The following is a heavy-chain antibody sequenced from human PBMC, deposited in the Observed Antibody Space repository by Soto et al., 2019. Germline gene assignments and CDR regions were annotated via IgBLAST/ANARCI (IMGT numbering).Heavy chain of an antibody. D-gene: IGHD3-10*01. J-gene: IGHJ6*02. CDR1: GYSFTSYW. V-gene: IGHV5-51*01. Sequence: CKGSGYSFTSYWIGWVRQMPGKGLEWMGIIYPGDSDTRYSPSFQGQVTISADKSISTAYLQWSSLKASDTAMYYCAGGGVRGVITRTRDYYGMDVWGQGTTVTVSS. CDR3: AGGGVRGVITRTRDYYGMDV. CDR2: IYPGDSDT.